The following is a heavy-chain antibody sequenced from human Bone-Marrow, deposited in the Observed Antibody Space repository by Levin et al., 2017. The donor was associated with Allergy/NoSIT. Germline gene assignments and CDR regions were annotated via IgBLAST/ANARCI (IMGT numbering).Heavy chain of an antibody. J-gene: IGHJ4*02. V-gene: IGHV3-30-3*01. D-gene: IGHD5-24*01. CDR2: ISYDASNE. Sequence: GGSLRLSCAASGFALSSYAMHWVRQAPGKGLEWVAVISYDASNEYYADSVKGRFTISRDSSKNTLYLQMNSLRPEDTAVYYCARDTYRRWLTQGGAFDSWGQGTLVTVSS. CDR3: ARDTYRRWLTQGGAFDS. CDR1: GFALSSYA.